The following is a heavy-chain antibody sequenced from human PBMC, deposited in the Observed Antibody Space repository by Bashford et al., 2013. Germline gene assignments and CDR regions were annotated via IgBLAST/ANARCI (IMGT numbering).Heavy chain of an antibody. D-gene: IGHD2-21*02. CDR3: ARGRSCIERDCYSSDWFDS. CDR2: VSHGET. Sequence: SETLSLTCVVSGGAINDWWVKVELDPAGVLGGPAVDWIHVSHGETFYNPSLVSRANISADKSKSQFSLSLASVTAADTAVYYCARGRSCIERDCYSSDWFDSWGQGALVTVSS. V-gene: IGHV4-30-2*01. CDR1: GGAINDWWVK. J-gene: IGHJ5*01.